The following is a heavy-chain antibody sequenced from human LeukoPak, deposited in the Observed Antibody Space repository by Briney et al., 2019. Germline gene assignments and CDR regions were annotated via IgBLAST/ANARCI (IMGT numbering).Heavy chain of an antibody. CDR2: MNPNSGNT. V-gene: IGHV1-8*01. D-gene: IGHD3-10*01. J-gene: IGHJ5*02. CDR3: ARLSGVRWFGEANNWFDP. CDR1: GYTFTSYD. Sequence: ASVKVSCKASGYTFTSYDINWVRQATGQGLEWMGWMNPNSGNTGYAQKFQGRVTMTRNTSTSTAYMELSSLRSDDTAVYYCARLSGVRWFGEANNWFDPWGQGTLVTVSS.